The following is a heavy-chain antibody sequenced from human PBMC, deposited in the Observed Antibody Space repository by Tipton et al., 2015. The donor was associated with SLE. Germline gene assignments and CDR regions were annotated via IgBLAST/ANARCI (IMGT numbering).Heavy chain of an antibody. Sequence: TLSLTCTVSGGSISSGHYYWSWIRQPPGKGLEWIGYIYYTGSTYYNPSLKSRITMSIDTSTHHFSLKLRSVTAADTAVYYCARGAYSDRSGYFDPWGQGTLVTVSS. CDR2: IYYTGST. CDR1: GGSISSGHYY. CDR3: ARGAYSDRSGYFDP. J-gene: IGHJ5*02. V-gene: IGHV4-30-4*01. D-gene: IGHD3-22*01.